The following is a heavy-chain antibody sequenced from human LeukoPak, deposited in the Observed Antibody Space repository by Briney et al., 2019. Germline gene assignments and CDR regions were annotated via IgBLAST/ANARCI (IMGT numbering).Heavy chain of an antibody. V-gene: IGHV1-69*06. CDR2: IIPIFGTA. J-gene: IGHJ6*03. D-gene: IGHD5-12*01. CDR1: GGTFSSYA. Sequence: SVKVSCKASGGTFSSYAISWVRQAPGQGLEWMGGIIPIFGTANYAQKFQGRVTITADKSTSTAYMELSSLRSEDTAVYYCARVGGWLRDYYYYYYMDVWGKGTTVTVSS. CDR3: ARVGGWLRDYYYYYYMDV.